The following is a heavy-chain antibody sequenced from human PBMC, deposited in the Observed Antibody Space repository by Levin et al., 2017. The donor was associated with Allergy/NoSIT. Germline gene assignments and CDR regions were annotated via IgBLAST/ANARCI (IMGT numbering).Heavy chain of an antibody. CDR2: IGPSGTPV. CDR1: TFTFSDYY. D-gene: IGHD4-23*01. Sequence: GESLKISCTASTFTFSDYYMSWIRQAPGKGLEWVSYIGPSGTPVSYADSVKGRFTVSRDNAKNSLYLQMNSLRDNDTAVYFCARGAKGWELTMSADSWGQGTLVTVSS. CDR3: ARGAKGWELTMSADS. J-gene: IGHJ4*02. V-gene: IGHV3-11*01.